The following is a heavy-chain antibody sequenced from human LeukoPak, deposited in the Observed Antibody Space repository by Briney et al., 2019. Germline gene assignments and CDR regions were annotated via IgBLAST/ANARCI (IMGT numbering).Heavy chain of an antibody. J-gene: IGHJ4*02. CDR1: GGSFSGYY. D-gene: IGHD5-24*01. V-gene: IGHV4-34*01. CDR3: ARGDGYNVY. Sequence: SETLSLTCAVYGGSFSGYYWSWIRQPPGKGLEWIGEINHSVSTNYNPSLKSRVTISVDTSKNQFSLKLSSATAADTAVYYCARGDGYNVYWGQGTLVTVSS. CDR2: INHSVST.